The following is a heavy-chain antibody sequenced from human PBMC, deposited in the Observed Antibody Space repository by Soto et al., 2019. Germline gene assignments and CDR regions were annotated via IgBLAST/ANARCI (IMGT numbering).Heavy chain of an antibody. CDR3: ARHPVRYYYGSGSYPYYYYYYMDV. Sequence: PGESLKISCKGSGYSFTSYWIGWVRQMPGKGLEWMGIIYPGDSDTRYSPSFQGQVTISADKSISTAYLQWSSLKASDTAMYYCARHPVRYYYGSGSYPYYYYYYMDVWGKGTTVTGSS. CDR2: IYPGDSDT. D-gene: IGHD3-10*01. CDR1: GYSFTSYW. V-gene: IGHV5-51*01. J-gene: IGHJ6*03.